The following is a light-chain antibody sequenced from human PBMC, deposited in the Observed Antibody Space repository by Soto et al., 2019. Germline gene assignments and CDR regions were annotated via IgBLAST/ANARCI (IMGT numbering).Light chain of an antibody. CDR2: GAS. CDR1: QSGSSNY. J-gene: IGKJ1*01. Sequence: EIVLTQSPGTLSLSPGERATLSCRASQSGSSNYLAWYQQKPGQAHRLLIYGASSRATGIPDRFSGSGSGTDFTLAIRRLEPEDFAVYYWQQYGSSYPWTCGQGTKVEIK. V-gene: IGKV3-20*01. CDR3: QQYGSSYPWT.